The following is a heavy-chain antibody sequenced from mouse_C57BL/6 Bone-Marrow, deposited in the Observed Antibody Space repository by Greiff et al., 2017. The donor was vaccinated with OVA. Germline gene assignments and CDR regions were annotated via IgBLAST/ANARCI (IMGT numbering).Heavy chain of an antibody. D-gene: IGHD2-2*01. Sequence: DVQLVESGGGLVKPGGSLKLSCAASGFTFSDYGMHWVRQAPEKGLEWVAYISSGSSTIYYADTVKGRFTISRDNAKNTLFLQMTSLRSEDTAMYYCARGDMVTPYYYAMDYWGQGTSVTVSS. CDR1: GFTFSDYG. J-gene: IGHJ4*01. CDR2: ISSGSSTI. CDR3: ARGDMVTPYYYAMDY. V-gene: IGHV5-17*01.